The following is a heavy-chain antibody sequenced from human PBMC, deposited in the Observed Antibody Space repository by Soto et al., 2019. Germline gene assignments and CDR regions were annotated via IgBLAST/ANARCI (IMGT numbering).Heavy chain of an antibody. D-gene: IGHD6-13*01. CDR3: AKDSWYFDL. CDR1: GSIFTNFW. CDR2: IDTSGSST. V-gene: IGHV3-74*01. Sequence: GGSLRLSCEASGSIFTNFWMLWVRQVPGKGLVWVSRIDTSGSSTSYADSVKGRFTISRDNAKNTVSLQMNSLRAEDTGVYYCAKDSWYFDLWSQGSLVTVSS. J-gene: IGHJ4*02.